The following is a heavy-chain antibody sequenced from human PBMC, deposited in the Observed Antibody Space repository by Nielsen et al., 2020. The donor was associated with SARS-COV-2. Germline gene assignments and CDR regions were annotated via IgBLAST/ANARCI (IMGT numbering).Heavy chain of an antibody. V-gene: IGHV3-33*05. D-gene: IGHD3-10*01. J-gene: IGHJ6*02. CDR1: GFTFSSYG. CDR2: ISYDGSNK. CDR3: ARDNPFTVWFGELTGRNAMDV. Sequence: GGSLRLSCAASGFTFSSYGMHWVRQAPGKRLEWVAVISYDGSNKYYADSVKGRFTISRDNAKNSLYLQMNSLRAEDTAVYYCARDNPFTVWFGELTGRNAMDVWGQGTTVTVSS.